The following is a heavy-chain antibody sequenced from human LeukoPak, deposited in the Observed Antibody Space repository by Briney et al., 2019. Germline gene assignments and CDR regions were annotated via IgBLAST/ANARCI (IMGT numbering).Heavy chain of an antibody. CDR1: GFTFSSYG. V-gene: IGHV3-30*03. Sequence: PGGSLRLSCAASGFTFSSYGIHWVRQAPGKGLECVALISFDGSKTYYADFVKGRFTISRDNSKNTLYLQMNSLRTEDTAVYYCARDGRFGLPSDYWGQGTLVTVSS. CDR3: ARDGRFGLPSDY. D-gene: IGHD3/OR15-3a*01. J-gene: IGHJ4*02. CDR2: ISFDGSKT.